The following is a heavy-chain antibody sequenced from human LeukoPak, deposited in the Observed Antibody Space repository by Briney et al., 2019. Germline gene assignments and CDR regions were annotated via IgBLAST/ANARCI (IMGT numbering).Heavy chain of an antibody. V-gene: IGHV3-23*01. D-gene: IGHD2-2*01. Sequence: GGSLRLSCAASGSTFSSYAMSWVRQAPGKGLEWVSAISGSGGSTYYADSVKGRFTISRDNSKNTLYLQMNSLRAEDTAVYYCAKTAPHAYCSSTSCYDYWGQGTLVTVSS. CDR1: GSTFSSYA. CDR3: AKTAPHAYCSSTSCYDY. J-gene: IGHJ4*02. CDR2: ISGSGGST.